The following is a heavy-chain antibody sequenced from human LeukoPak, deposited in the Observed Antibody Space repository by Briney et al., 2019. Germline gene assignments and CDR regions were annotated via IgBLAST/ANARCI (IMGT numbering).Heavy chain of an antibody. CDR3: TTGNWGSFSY. J-gene: IGHJ4*02. V-gene: IGHV3-15*01. Sequence: PGGSLRLSCAASGFTFSNAWMNWVRQAPGKGLDWVGRIKSKTDGGTTDYAAPVKGRFTISRDDSRHTLYLQVNSLKTEDTAVYYCTTGNWGSFSYWGQGTLVTVSS. CDR2: IKSKTDGGTT. D-gene: IGHD7-27*01. CDR1: GFTFSNAW.